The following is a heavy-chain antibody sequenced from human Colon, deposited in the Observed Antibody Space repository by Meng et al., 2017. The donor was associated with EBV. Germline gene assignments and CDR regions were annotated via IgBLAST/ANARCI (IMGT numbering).Heavy chain of an antibody. CDR3: ARVSSGGDYFDS. Sequence: LLESCTGLVNPSQTLSLTSTVSGGSVSSGGYYWTWIRQHPGKGLGWFGIIYYSGSTIYTPSLKRRVIISRDTSKNQFYLNLRSVTAADTAVYYCARVSSGGDYFDSWGQGTLVTVSS. J-gene: IGHJ4*02. V-gene: IGHV4-31*03. CDR1: GGSVSSGGYY. D-gene: IGHD3-22*01. CDR2: IYYSGST.